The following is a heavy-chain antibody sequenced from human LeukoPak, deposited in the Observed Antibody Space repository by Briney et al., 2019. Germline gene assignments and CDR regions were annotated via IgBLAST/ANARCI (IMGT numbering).Heavy chain of an antibody. V-gene: IGHV3-74*01. Sequence: NSDGSSTSYADSVKGRFTISRDNAKNTLYLQMNSLRAEDTAVYYCARESLTDIVVVGAFDIWGQGTMVTVSS. D-gene: IGHD2-15*01. CDR2: NSDGSST. J-gene: IGHJ3*02. CDR3: ARESLTDIVVVGAFDI.